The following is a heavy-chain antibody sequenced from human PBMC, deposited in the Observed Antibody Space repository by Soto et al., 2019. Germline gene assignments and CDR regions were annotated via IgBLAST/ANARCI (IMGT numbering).Heavy chain of an antibody. CDR2: IYYSGST. D-gene: IGHD3-3*01. Sequence: SETLSLTCTVSGGSISSYYWSWIRQPPGKGLEWIGYIYYSGSTNYNPSLKSRVTISVDTSKNQFSLKLSSVTAADTAVYYCAREPDGGDYDFWSGYYNHNWFDPWGQGTLVTVSS. V-gene: IGHV4-59*01. CDR1: GGSISSYY. J-gene: IGHJ5*02. CDR3: AREPDGGDYDFWSGYYNHNWFDP.